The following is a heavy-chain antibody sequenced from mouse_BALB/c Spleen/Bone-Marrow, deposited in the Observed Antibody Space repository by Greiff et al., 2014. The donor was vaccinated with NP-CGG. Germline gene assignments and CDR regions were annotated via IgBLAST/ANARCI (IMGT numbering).Heavy chain of an antibody. Sequence: EVQLQQSGPGLVKPSQSLSLTCSVSGYSITSGYYWNWIRQFPGNKLEWMDYISYDGSNNYNPSLKNRISITRDTSKNQFFLRLNSVTTEDTATYYCARGGGWFFDVWGAGTTVTVSS. CDR2: ISYDGSN. CDR3: ARGGGWFFDV. V-gene: IGHV3-6*02. J-gene: IGHJ1*01. CDR1: GYSITSGYY.